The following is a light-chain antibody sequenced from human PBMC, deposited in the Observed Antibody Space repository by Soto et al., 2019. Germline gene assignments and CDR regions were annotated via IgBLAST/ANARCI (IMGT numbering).Light chain of an antibody. Sequence: QSVLAQPASVSGSPGQSITISCTGTSSDVGGFNYVSWYQQQPGRAPKLILYEVSNRPSGVAHRFTGSKSGNTASLTISGLQAEDEADYYCSSFTSSITYVLGTGTKV. J-gene: IGLJ1*01. CDR1: SSDVGGFNY. V-gene: IGLV2-14*01. CDR2: EVS. CDR3: SSFTSSITYV.